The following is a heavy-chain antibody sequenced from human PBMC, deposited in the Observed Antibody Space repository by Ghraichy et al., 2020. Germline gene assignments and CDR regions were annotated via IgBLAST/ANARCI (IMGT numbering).Heavy chain of an antibody. CDR2: IYYSGST. Sequence: SETLSLTCTVSGGSISSYYWSWIRQPPGKGLEWIGYIYYSGSTNYNPSLKSRVTISVDTSKNQFSLKLSSVTAADTAVYYCARETSSGPHYYYGMDVWGQGTTVTVSS. CDR3: ARETSSGPHYYYGMDV. J-gene: IGHJ6*02. D-gene: IGHD6-19*01. V-gene: IGHV4-59*01. CDR1: GGSISSYY.